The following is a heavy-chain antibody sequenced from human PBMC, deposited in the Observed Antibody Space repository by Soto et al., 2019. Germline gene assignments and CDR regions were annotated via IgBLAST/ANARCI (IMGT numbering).Heavy chain of an antibody. D-gene: IGHD3-22*01. CDR1: GGSISSSSYY. J-gene: IGHJ5*02. CDR2: IYYSGST. Sequence: PSETLSLTCTVSGGSISSSSYYWGWIRQPPGKGLEWIGSIYYSGSTYYNPSLKSRVTISVDTSKNQFSLKLSSVTAADTAVYYCARPHAGDYDSSGYFPQGTWFDPWGQGTLVTVSS. CDR3: ARPHAGDYDSSGYFPQGTWFDP. V-gene: IGHV4-39*01.